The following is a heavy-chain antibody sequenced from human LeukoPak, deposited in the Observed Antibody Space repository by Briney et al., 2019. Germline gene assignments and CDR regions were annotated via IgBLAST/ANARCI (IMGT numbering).Heavy chain of an antibody. J-gene: IGHJ4*02. V-gene: IGHV1-69*13. CDR2: IIPIFGTA. CDR1: GGTFSSYA. CDR3: ARGIVGATVYFDY. D-gene: IGHD1-26*01. Sequence: ASVKVSXKASGGTFSSYAISWVRQAPGQGLEWMGGIIPIFGTANYAQKFQGRVTITADESTSTAYMELSSLRSEDTAVYYCARGIVGATVYFDYWGQGTLVTVSS.